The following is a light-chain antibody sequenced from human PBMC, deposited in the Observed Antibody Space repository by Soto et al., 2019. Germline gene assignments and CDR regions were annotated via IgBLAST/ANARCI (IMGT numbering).Light chain of an antibody. CDR3: CPYAGSYSYA. J-gene: IGLJ1*01. CDR1: SSDVGGFNS. CDR2: DVN. V-gene: IGLV2-11*01. Sequence: QSALTQPRSVSGSPGQSVTISCTGTSSDVGGFNSVSWYQQHPGKAPKLMIYDVNKRPSGVPDRFSGSKSGSTASLTISGLQAEDEADYYCCPYAGSYSYAFATGTKVTVL.